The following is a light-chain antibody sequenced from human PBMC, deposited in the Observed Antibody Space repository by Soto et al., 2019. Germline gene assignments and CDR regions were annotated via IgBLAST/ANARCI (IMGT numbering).Light chain of an antibody. V-gene: IGLV1-40*01. CDR2: GNS. Sequence: QSVLTQPPSVSGAPGQRVNISCTGSSSNIGAGYDVQWYQQLPGTAPKLLSYGNSNRPSGVPDRFSGSKSGTSASLAITGLQAEDEADYYCQSYDSSLSGVVFGGGTKVTVL. CDR3: QSYDSSLSGVV. J-gene: IGLJ2*01. CDR1: SSNIGAGYD.